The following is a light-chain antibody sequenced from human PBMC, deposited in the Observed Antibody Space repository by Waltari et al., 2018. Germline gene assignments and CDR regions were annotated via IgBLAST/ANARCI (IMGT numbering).Light chain of an antibody. J-gene: IGKJ4*01. CDR2: GTS. CDR3: QQYDGEVVT. V-gene: IGKV3-20*01. CDR1: QSVTSIS. Sequence: IVLTQSPDTLSLSPGERATLSCRASQSVTSISLTWYQKKVGQAPRLLIYGTSSRATGIPDRFSGSGSGTEFTLTISRLEPEDFAVYYCQQYDGEVVTFGGGTKVEI.